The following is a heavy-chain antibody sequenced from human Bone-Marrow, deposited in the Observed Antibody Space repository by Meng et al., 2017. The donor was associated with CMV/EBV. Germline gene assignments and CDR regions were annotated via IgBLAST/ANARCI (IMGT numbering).Heavy chain of an antibody. V-gene: IGHV4-59*01. CDR3: AKDQTLYRFLGWFDP. Sequence: SETLSLTCTVSGGSISSYYWSWIRQSPGKGLEWIGYIHNSGSTDYSPSLKSRVTISMDTSKNQLFLNLTSVTSVDTAVYYCAKDQTLYRFLGWFDPWGQGTLVTVSS. CDR2: IHNSGST. CDR1: GGSISSYY. D-gene: IGHD3-3*01. J-gene: IGHJ5*02.